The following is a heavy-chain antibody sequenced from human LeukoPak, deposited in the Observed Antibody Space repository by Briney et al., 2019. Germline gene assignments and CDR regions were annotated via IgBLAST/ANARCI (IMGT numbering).Heavy chain of an antibody. D-gene: IGHD6-13*01. CDR3: ARGKAAAASTLPFDP. CDR2: IYYSGST. Sequence: SETLSLTRTVSGGSINYYYWNWIRQPPGKGLEWIGHIYYSGSTNYNSSLKSRVTISVDTSRNQFSLKLSSLTAADTAVYYCARGKAAAASTLPFDPWGQGTLVTVSS. CDR1: GGSINYYY. V-gene: IGHV4-59*01. J-gene: IGHJ5*02.